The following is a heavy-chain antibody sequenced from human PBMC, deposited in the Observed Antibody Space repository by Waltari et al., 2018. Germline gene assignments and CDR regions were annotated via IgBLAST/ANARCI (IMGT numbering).Heavy chain of an antibody. V-gene: IGHV3-7*01. CDR1: GLTFSNFW. CDR2: IRYDGREK. Sequence: EVQVVESGGGLVQPGGSRRLCCEGGGLTFSNFWMSWVRQVPGKGLEWVANIRYDGREKNYVDSVKGRFTISRDNTKNSHYLQLNSLRADDAAVYYCVTFRWLGFWGQGTLVTVSS. J-gene: IGHJ4*02. D-gene: IGHD3-10*01. CDR3: VTFRWLGF.